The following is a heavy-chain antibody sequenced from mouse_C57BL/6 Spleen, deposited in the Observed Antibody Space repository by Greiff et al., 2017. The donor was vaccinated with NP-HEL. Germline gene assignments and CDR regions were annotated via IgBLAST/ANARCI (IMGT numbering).Heavy chain of an antibody. CDR2: IGPNSGGT. CDR3: AMGDYGSSGWFAY. V-gene: IGHV1-62-3*01. CDR1: GYTFTSYW. D-gene: IGHD1-1*01. Sequence: QVQLQQPGAELVKPGASVKLSCKASGYTFTSYWMHWVKQRPGRGLEWIGRIGPNSGGTKYNEKFKSRATLTIDKPSSTAFMQLSSLTSEDSGVYYCAMGDYGSSGWFAYWGQGTLVTVSA. J-gene: IGHJ3*01.